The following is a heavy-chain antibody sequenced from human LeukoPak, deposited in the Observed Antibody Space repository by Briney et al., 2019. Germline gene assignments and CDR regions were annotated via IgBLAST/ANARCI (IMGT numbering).Heavy chain of an antibody. V-gene: IGHV4-30-4*02. CDR1: GGSISSGDYY. CDR3: AREAVAGGSGSNYYYYGVDV. D-gene: IGHD3-10*01. J-gene: IGHJ6*02. Sequence: PSETLSLTCTVSGGSISSGDYYWSWIRQPPGKGLEWIGYIYYSGSTYYNPSLKSRVTISVDTSKNQFSPKLSSVTAADTAVYYCAREAVAGGSGSNYYYYGVDVWGQGTTVTVSS. CDR2: IYYSGST.